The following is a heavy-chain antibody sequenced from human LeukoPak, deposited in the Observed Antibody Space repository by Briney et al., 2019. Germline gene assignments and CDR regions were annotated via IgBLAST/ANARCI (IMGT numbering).Heavy chain of an antibody. Sequence: SETLSLTCTVSGGSISSGDYYWSWIRQPPGKGLEWIGYIYYSGSTYYNPSLKSRVTISVDTSKNQFSLKLSSVTAADTAVYYCARSVGRGVYYDSSGYLDYWGQGTLVTVS. D-gene: IGHD3-22*01. CDR2: IYYSGST. V-gene: IGHV4-30-4*08. CDR3: ARSVGRGVYYDSSGYLDY. J-gene: IGHJ4*02. CDR1: GGSISSGDYY.